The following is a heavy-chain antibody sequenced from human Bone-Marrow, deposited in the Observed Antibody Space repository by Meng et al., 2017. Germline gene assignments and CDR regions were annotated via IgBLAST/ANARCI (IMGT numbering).Heavy chain of an antibody. Sequence: QVQLQESGPGLVKPSQTPSLTCTVSGGSISSGGYYWSWIRQHPGKGLEWIGYIYYSGSTYYNPSLKSLVTISVDTSKNQFSLKLSSVTAADTAVYYCAREVSPYYYGSGSENWFDPWGQGTLVTASS. J-gene: IGHJ5*02. V-gene: IGHV4-31*01. CDR2: IYYSGST. D-gene: IGHD3-10*01. CDR1: GGSISSGGYY. CDR3: AREVSPYYYGSGSENWFDP.